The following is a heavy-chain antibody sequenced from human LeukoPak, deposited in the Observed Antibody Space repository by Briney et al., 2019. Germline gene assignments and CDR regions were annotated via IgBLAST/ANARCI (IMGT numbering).Heavy chain of an antibody. CDR2: MNPNSGNT. CDR3: ARAIRNELLSEF. D-gene: IGHD2/OR15-2a*01. Sequence: GASVKVSCKASGYTFASYDITWVRQAPGQGLAWMGWMNPNSGNTGYARKFQGRVSMTRDTSIKTAYMELSTLRSENTAVYYCARAIRNELLSEFWGQGSLITVSS. V-gene: IGHV1-8*01. J-gene: IGHJ4*02. CDR1: GYTFASYD.